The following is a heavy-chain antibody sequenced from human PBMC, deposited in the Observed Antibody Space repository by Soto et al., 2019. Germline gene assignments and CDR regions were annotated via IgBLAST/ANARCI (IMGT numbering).Heavy chain of an antibody. D-gene: IGHD3-22*01. CDR2: IYSGGST. CDR1: GFTVSSNY. V-gene: IGHV3-53*01. CDR3: ARDSSGYYLDY. Sequence: GGSLRLSCAASGFTVSSNYMSWVRQAPGKGLEWVSVIYSGGSTYYADSVKGRFTISRDNSKNTLYLQMNSLRAEDTAVYYCARDSSGYYLDYWGQGTLVTVSS. J-gene: IGHJ4*02.